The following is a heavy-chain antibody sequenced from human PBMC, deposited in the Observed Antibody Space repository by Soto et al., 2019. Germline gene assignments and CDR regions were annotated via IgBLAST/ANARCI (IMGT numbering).Heavy chain of an antibody. J-gene: IGHJ4*02. D-gene: IGHD1-1*01. CDR2: IIPISGTA. V-gene: IGHV1-69*01. CDR3: ARGWNEFPH. Sequence: QVQLVQSGAEVKKPGSSVKVSCKASGGTFSNYVITWVRQAPGQGLECMGGIIPISGTANYAQKFQGRGTITADEHTSTVYMELSSLRSEETAGYYCARGWNEFPHWGQGTLVNVSS. CDR1: GGTFSNYV.